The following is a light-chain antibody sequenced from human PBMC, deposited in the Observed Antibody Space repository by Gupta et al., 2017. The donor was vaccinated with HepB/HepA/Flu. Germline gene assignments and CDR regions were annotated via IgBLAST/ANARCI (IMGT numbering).Light chain of an antibody. V-gene: IGLV1-44*01. J-gene: IGLJ2*01. CDR1: SSNIGSNT. CDR3: AAWDESLIRGV. CDR2: SNN. Sequence: QSVLTQPPSASGTPGKRVPISCSGSSSNIGSNTVNWYQQLPGTAPKLVIYSNNQRPSEVPDRFSGSKSGTSASLAISGLQSEDEADYYCAAWDESLIRGVYGGGTKLTVL.